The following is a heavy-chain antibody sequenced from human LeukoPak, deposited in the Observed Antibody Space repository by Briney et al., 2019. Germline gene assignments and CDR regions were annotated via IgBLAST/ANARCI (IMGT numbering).Heavy chain of an antibody. Sequence: SGGSLRLSCAASGFTFSDYYMSWIRQAPGKGLEWVSYISSSGSTIYYADSVKGRFTISRDNAKNSLYLQMNSLRAKDAAVYYCARFTDGTVHLDYWGQGTLVTVSS. V-gene: IGHV3-11*01. CDR2: ISSSGSTI. J-gene: IGHJ4*02. D-gene: IGHD4-11*01. CDR3: ARFTDGTVHLDY. CDR1: GFTFSDYY.